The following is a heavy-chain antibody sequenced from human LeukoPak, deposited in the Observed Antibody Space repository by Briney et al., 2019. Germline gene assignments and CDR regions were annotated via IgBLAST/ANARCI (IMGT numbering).Heavy chain of an antibody. CDR3: ASRYDSSGYYVVGFGSY. Sequence: GGSLRLSCAASGFTFSSYSMNWVRQAPGKGLEWVSSISSSSSYIYYADSAKGRFTIPRYNAKTSLYLQMNSLRAEDTAVYYCASRYDSSGYYVVGFGSYWGQGTLVTVSS. D-gene: IGHD3-22*01. J-gene: IGHJ4*02. V-gene: IGHV3-21*01. CDR1: GFTFSSYS. CDR2: ISSSSSYI.